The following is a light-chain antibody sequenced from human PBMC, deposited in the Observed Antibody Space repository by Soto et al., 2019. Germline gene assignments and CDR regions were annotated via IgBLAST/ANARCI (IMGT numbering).Light chain of an antibody. CDR2: GAS. CDR1: QGVSSY. V-gene: IGKV3-15*01. Sequence: EIVLTQSPGTLSLSPGERATLSCRASQGVSSYLAWYQQKPGQAPRLLIYGASTRATGIPARFSGSGSGTEFTLTISCLQSEDFATYYCQQYYSYPWTFGQGTKVDNK. J-gene: IGKJ1*01. CDR3: QQYYSYPWT.